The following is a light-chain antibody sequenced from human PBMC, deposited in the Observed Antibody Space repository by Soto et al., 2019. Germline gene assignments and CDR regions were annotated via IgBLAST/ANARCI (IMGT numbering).Light chain of an antibody. V-gene: IGLV1-40*01. CDR2: GNS. CDR1: SSNIGAGYD. CDR3: QSYDSSLSGYVV. J-gene: IGLJ2*01. Sequence: QSVLTQPPSVSGAPGQRVTISCTGSSSNIGAGYDVHWYQQLPGTAPKLLIYGNSNRPSGGPDRFSGSTSGTSASLAITGLQAEDEADYYCQSYDSSLSGYVVFGGGTKLTVL.